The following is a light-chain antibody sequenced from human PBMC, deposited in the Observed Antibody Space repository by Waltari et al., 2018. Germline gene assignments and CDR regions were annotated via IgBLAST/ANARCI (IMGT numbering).Light chain of an antibody. CDR3: QQYNSYSPVT. V-gene: IGKV1-5*03. CDR1: QSISSW. Sequence: DIQMPQSPSTLSASVVDRVTITCRASQSISSWLAWYQQKPGKAPKLLIYKASSLESGVPSRFTGSGSGTEFTLTISSLQPDDFATYYCQQYNSYSPVTFGGGTKVEIK. CDR2: KAS. J-gene: IGKJ4*01.